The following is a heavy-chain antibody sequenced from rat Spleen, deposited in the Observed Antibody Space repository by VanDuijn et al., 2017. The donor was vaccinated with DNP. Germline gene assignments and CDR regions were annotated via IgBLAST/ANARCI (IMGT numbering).Heavy chain of an antibody. D-gene: IGHD4-3*01. J-gene: IGHJ2*01. CDR2: ISRSGGTI. CDR1: GFAFSNSD. CDR3: IRWNSGHFDY. V-gene: IGHV5-25*01. Sequence: EVQLVESGGGLVQPGRSLKLSCAASGFAFSNSDMAWVRQAPTEGLEWVASISRSGGTIYYRDSVKDRFTLSRDNAESTLYLQMNSLRSEDMATYYCIRWNSGHFDYWGQGVMVTVSS.